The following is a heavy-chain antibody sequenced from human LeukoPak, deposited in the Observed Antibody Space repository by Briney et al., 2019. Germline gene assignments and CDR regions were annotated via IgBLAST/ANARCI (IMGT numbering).Heavy chain of an antibody. Sequence: SVKVSCKASGGPFSSYAISWVRQAPGQGLEWMGGIIPIFGTANYAQKFQGRVTITTDESTSTAYMELSSLRSEDTAVYYCARRVDGHQGLWYFDLWGRGTLVTVSS. D-gene: IGHD2-15*01. CDR2: IIPIFGTA. CDR1: GGPFSSYA. V-gene: IGHV1-69*05. CDR3: ARRVDGHQGLWYFDL. J-gene: IGHJ2*01.